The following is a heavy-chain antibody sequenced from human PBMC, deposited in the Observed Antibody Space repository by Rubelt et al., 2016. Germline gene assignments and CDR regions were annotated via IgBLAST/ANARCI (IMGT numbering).Heavy chain of an antibody. D-gene: IGHD2-21*01. CDR3: ANSDDFDY. Sequence: RGNPNSGGTNYAQKFQGRVTMTRDTSISTAYMELSRLRSDDTAVYYCANSDDFDYWGQGTLVTVSS. V-gene: IGHV1-2*06. CDR2: GNPNSGGT. J-gene: IGHJ4*02.